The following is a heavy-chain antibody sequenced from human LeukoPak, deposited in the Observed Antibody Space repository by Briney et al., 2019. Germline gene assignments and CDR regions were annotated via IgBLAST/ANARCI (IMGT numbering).Heavy chain of an antibody. Sequence: SETLSLTCAVSGGSISSYYWSWIRQPPGKGLEWIGYIYYSGSTNYNPSLKSRVTISVDTSKNQFSLKLSSVTAADTAVYYCARDRAGAFYIWGQGTKATVSS. CDR1: GGSISSYY. J-gene: IGHJ3*02. V-gene: IGHV4-59*01. D-gene: IGHD5-24*01. CDR2: IYYSGST. CDR3: ARDRAGAFYI.